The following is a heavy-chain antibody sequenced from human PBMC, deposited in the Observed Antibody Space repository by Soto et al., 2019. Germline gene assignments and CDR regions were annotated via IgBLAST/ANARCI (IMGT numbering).Heavy chain of an antibody. CDR3: TRDQSRGQVFYYYMDV. CDR2: ISSSSQNI. V-gene: IGHV3-48*01. Sequence: EVQLVESGGGLVQPGVSLRLSCAASEFTFSTYAMNWVRQAPGKGLEWVSYISSSSQNIRYADSVKGRFTISRDNAKNSLYLQMNSLRAEDTAVYYCTRDQSRGQVFYYYMDVWGKGTTVTVSS. J-gene: IGHJ6*03. CDR1: EFTFSTYA. D-gene: IGHD3-10*01.